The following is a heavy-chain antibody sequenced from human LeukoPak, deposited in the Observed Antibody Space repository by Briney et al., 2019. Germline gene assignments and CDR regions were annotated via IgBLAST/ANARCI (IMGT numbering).Heavy chain of an antibody. J-gene: IGHJ5*02. CDR2: ISRSGGST. Sequence: GGSLRLSCAASGFTFSSYAMSWVRQAPGKGLEWVSGISRSGGSTYYADSVKGRFTISRDNSKNTLYLQMNSLRGEDTAVYYCAKTGSTVTALNWFDPWGQGTLVTVSS. CDR1: GFTFSSYA. D-gene: IGHD4-17*01. CDR3: AKTGSTVTALNWFDP. V-gene: IGHV3-23*01.